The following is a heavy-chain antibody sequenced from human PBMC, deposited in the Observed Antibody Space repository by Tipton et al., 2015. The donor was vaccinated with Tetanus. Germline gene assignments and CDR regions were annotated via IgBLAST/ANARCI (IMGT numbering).Heavy chain of an antibody. J-gene: IGHJ5*02. D-gene: IGHD3-10*01. V-gene: IGHV4-31*03. CDR3: ARDRGVRGGYYYYHGMDP. CDR1: GGSISSDGAY. Sequence: TLSLTCSVSGGSISSDGAYWSWIRQHPGEGLERIGYISNSGSTYYNPSLKSRVTISVDTSQKQISLKVNSVTAADTAVYYCARDRGVRGGYYYYHGMDPWGQGTLVTVSS. CDR2: ISNSGST.